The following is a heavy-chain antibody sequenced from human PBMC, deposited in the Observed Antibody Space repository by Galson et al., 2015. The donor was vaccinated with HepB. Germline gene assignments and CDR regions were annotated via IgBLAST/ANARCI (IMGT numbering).Heavy chain of an antibody. CDR1: GFTFSSYS. V-gene: IGHV3-21*01. J-gene: IGHJ5*02. D-gene: IGHD3-3*01. CDR3: ARDQVGGDDFWSGYYSYNWFDP. CDR2: ISSSSSYI. Sequence: SLRLSCAASGFTFSSYSMNWVRQAPGKGLEWVSSISSSSSYIYYADSVKGRFTISRDNAKNSLYLQMNSLGAEDTAVYYCARDQVGGDDFWSGYYSYNWFDPWGQGTLVTVSS.